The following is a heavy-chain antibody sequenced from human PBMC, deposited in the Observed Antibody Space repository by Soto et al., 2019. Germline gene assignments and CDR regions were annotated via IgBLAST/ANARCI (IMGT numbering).Heavy chain of an antibody. V-gene: IGHV4-39*01. CDR1: GGSISSSSYY. D-gene: IGHD2-15*01. J-gene: IGHJ6*02. CDR2: IYYSGST. Sequence: SETLSLTCTVSGGSISSSSYYWGWIRQPPGKGLEWIGSIYYSGSTYYNPSLKSRVTISVDTSKNQFSLKLSSVTAADTAVYYCARTSRVVVAATYYYYGMDVWGQGTTVTVS. CDR3: ARTSRVVVAATYYYYGMDV.